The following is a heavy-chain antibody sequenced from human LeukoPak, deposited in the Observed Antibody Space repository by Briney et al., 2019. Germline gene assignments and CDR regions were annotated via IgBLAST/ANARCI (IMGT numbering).Heavy chain of an antibody. CDR2: IYTSGST. J-gene: IGHJ5*02. V-gene: IGHV4-4*07. Sequence: SETLSLTCTVSGGSISSYYWSWIRQPAGKGLEWIGRIYTSGSTNYNPSLKGRVTMSVDTSKNQFSLKLSSVTAADTAVYYCARDLVPAGGNWFDPWGQGTLVTVSS. CDR1: GGSISSYY. CDR3: ARDLVPAGGNWFDP. D-gene: IGHD2-2*01.